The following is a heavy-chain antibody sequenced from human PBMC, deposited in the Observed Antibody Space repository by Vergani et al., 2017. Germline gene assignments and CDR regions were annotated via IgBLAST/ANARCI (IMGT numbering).Heavy chain of an antibody. Sequence: QVQLVQSGAEVKKPGASVTVSCKASGYTFTSYYMHWVRQAPGQGLEWMGIINPSGGSTSYAQKFQGRVTMTRDTSTSTVYMELSSLRSEDTAVYYCASFCSGGSCPGAFDIWGQGTMVTVSS. V-gene: IGHV1-46*01. CDR3: ASFCSGGSCPGAFDI. CDR2: INPSGGST. J-gene: IGHJ3*02. CDR1: GYTFTSYY. D-gene: IGHD2-15*01.